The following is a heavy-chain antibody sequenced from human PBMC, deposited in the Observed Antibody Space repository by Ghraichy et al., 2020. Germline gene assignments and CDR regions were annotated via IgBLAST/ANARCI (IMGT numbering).Heavy chain of an antibody. Sequence: SETLSLTCAVYGGSFSGYYWSWIRQPPGKGLEWIGEINHSGSTNYNPSLKSRVTISVDTSKNQFSLKLSSVTAADTAVYYCARATISGYSAYFDLWGRGTLVTVSS. CDR1: GGSFSGYY. D-gene: IGHD2-15*01. CDR3: ARATISGYSAYFDL. CDR2: INHSGST. J-gene: IGHJ2*01. V-gene: IGHV4-34*01.